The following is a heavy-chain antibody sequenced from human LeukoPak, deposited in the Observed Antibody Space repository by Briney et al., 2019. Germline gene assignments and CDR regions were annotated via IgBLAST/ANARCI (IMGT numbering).Heavy chain of an antibody. CDR1: GVSISSYF. V-gene: IGHV4-59*01. J-gene: IGHJ4*02. CDR2: IYYSGSA. Sequence: PSETLSLTCTVSGVSISSYFWTWLRQPPGKGLEWVGYIYYSGSAYYNPSLKSRVTLSVDTSKNQFSLKMTSVTAADTAVYYCARQPLGNSWSESLFLDYWGQGTLVTVSS. D-gene: IGHD6-13*01. CDR3: ARQPLGNSWSESLFLDY.